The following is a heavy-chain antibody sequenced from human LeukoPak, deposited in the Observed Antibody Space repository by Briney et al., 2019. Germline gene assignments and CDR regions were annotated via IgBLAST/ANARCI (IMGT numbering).Heavy chain of an antibody. CDR1: GGGSISSSNHY. V-gene: IGHV4-39*01. Sequence: KSSETLSLTCTVSGGGSISSSNHYWGWIRQPPGKGLEWIGSINYSGRTENNPSLKSRVTMSADTSKDQFSLKLTSVTAADTAVYYCARGNYDFWSGYYPLYYYYGMDVWGQGTTVTVSS. CDR2: INYSGRT. CDR3: ARGNYDFWSGYYPLYYYYGMDV. D-gene: IGHD3-3*01. J-gene: IGHJ6*02.